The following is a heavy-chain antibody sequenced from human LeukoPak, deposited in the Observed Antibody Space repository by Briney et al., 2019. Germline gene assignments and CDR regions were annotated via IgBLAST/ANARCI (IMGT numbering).Heavy chain of an antibody. CDR1: GGSISSSSYY. J-gene: IGHJ4*02. CDR3: AREAQSVSTSGDFDY. CDR2: IYYSGST. D-gene: IGHD3-22*01. Sequence: SGTLSLTCTVSGGSISSSSYYWGWIRQPPGKGLVWIGSIYYSGSTYYNPSLKSRVTISIDTSKNQFSLKLSSVTAADTAVYYCAREAQSVSTSGDFDYWGQGTLVTVSS. V-gene: IGHV4-39*07.